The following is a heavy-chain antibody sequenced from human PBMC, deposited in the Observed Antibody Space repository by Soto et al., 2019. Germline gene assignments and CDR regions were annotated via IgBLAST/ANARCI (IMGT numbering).Heavy chain of an antibody. J-gene: IGHJ4*02. CDR2: ITSTGSST. V-gene: IGHV3-23*01. CDR1: GFTFSNYA. D-gene: IGHD5-12*01. CDR3: AKGAEGYVVSSLDY. Sequence: EVQLLESGGACVQPGGSLRLSCAASGFTFSNYAMTWVRQAPGKGLEWVSAITSTGSSTYYADSVKGRFTISRDNSKNTLYLQIDSLRAEDTAVYYCAKGAEGYVVSSLDYWGQGNLVTVSS.